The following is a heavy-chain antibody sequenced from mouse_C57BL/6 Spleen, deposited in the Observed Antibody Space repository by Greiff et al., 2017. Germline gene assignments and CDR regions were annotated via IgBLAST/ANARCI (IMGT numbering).Heavy chain of an antibody. CDR1: GYTFTSYW. CDR3: AREVLRYYFDY. D-gene: IGHD1-1*01. V-gene: IGHV1-50*01. J-gene: IGHJ2*01. Sequence: QVQLQQPGAELVKPGASVKLSCTASGYTFTSYWMQWVKQRPGQGLEWIGEIDPSDSYTNYNQKFKGKATLTVDTSSSSAYMQLSSLTSEDSAVYYCAREVLRYYFDYWGQGTTLTVSS. CDR2: IDPSDSYT.